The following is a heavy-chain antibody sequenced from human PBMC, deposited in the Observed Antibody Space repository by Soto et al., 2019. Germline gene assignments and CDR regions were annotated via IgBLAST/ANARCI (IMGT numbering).Heavy chain of an antibody. J-gene: IGHJ6*02. V-gene: IGHV1-8*01. Sequence: QVQLVQSGAEVKKPGASVKVSCKASGYTFTSYDIHWVRQATGQGLEWMGWMNPNSGNTGYAQKFQGRVTMTRNTSISTAYMELSSLRSEDTAVYYGARWPDGYYYYGMDVWGQGTTVTVSS. CDR2: MNPNSGNT. CDR3: ARWPDGYYYYGMDV. CDR1: GYTFTSYD.